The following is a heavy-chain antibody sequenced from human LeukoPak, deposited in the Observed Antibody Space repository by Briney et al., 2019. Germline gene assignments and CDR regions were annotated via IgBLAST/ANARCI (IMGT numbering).Heavy chain of an antibody. CDR3: AREYGSGTGDY. CDR2: IYSGGST. D-gene: IGHD3-10*01. Sequence: GGSLRLSCAASGFTLSSNYMSWVRQAPGKGLEWVSVIYSGGSTYYADSVKGRFTISRDNSKNTLYLQMNSLRAEDTAVYYCAREYGSGTGDYWGQGTLVTVSS. J-gene: IGHJ4*02. CDR1: GFTLSSNY. V-gene: IGHV3-53*01.